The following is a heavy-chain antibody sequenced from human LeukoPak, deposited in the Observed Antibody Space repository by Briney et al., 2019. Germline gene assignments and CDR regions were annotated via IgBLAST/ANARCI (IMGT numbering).Heavy chain of an antibody. CDR1: GFTFSSYS. Sequence: GGSLRLSCAASGFTFSSYSMNWVRQAPGKGLEWVSYISRGRPTVHYADSVRGRFTISRDNAKNSLYLQMNSLRDEDTAVYYCVRDPEALDYWGQRALVTVSS. CDR2: ISRGRPTV. J-gene: IGHJ4*02. V-gene: IGHV3-48*02. CDR3: VRDPEALDY.